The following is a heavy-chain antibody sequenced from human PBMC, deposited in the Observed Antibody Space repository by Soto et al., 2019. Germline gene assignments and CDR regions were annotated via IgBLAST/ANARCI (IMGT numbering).Heavy chain of an antibody. Sequence: QVQLVQSGAEVKKPGASVKISCKASGYTFTDYYMHWVRQAPGQGLECMGWINPNSGGTNYAPKFRGRVTMTRDASISTAYMELSGLRSDDTAVYYCSRCSPPGYWGQGTLVTVSS. D-gene: IGHD3-10*02. CDR2: INPNSGGT. CDR1: GYTFTDYY. J-gene: IGHJ4*02. CDR3: SRCSPPGY. V-gene: IGHV1-2*02.